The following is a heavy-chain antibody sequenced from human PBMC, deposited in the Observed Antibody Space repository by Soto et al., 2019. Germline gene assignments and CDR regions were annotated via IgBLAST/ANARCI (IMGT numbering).Heavy chain of an antibody. CDR1: SRSFSNYY. J-gene: IGHJ6*02. CDR3: ARVDHGDYAANYFRGMDV. Sequence: XETLSLTCAVYSRSFSNYYWSWIRQPPGKGLEWIGEINHSGSTNYNPSLKRRVTISVDTPKTQFSLKLSSVTAADTAVYYCARVDHGDYAANYFRGMDVWGQGTTVTVSS. D-gene: IGHD4-17*01. V-gene: IGHV4-34*01. CDR2: INHSGST.